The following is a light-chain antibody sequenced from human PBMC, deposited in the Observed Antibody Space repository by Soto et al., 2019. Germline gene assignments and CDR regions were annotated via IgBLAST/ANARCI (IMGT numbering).Light chain of an antibody. Sequence: ESVLTQSPGTLSFSPGERATLSCRASQSVSNNYLAWYQQKPGQAPRLLIYGASSRATGIPDRFSGSGSGTDFTLTITSLQPEDFATYYCQQSYTTPPTFGGGTKVDIK. CDR3: QQSYTTPPT. CDR2: GAS. V-gene: IGKV3-20*01. J-gene: IGKJ4*01. CDR1: QSVSNNY.